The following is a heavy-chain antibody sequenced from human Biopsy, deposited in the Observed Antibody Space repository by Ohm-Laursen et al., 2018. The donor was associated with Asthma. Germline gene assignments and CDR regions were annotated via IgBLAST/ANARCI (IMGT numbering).Heavy chain of an antibody. CDR1: GFAFRRYA. D-gene: IGHD6-13*01. J-gene: IGHJ4*02. V-gene: IGHV3-30-3*01. CDR2: ITFDGSTQ. Sequence: LRLSCSASGFAFRRYAMNWVRQAPGKGLEWVAVITFDGSTQHYGDSVKGRFTISRDNSKNMLFLQMNSLRAEDTAVYYCLRDTLGYYFDIWGQGTQVTVAS. CDR3: LRDTLGYYFDI.